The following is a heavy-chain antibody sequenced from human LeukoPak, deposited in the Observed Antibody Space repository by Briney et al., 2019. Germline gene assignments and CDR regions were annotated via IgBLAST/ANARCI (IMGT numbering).Heavy chain of an antibody. CDR1: GFTFSSYA. J-gene: IGHJ4*02. Sequence: GGSLRLSCAASGFTFSSYAMNWVRQTPGKGLEWVSTISGSGSTTYYADSVKGRSTISRDNSKTTLYLQMNTLRTEDTAVYYCAKDLRGSGWYFDYWGQGTLVAVSS. V-gene: IGHV3-23*01. D-gene: IGHD6-19*01. CDR3: AKDLRGSGWYFDY. CDR2: ISGSGSTT.